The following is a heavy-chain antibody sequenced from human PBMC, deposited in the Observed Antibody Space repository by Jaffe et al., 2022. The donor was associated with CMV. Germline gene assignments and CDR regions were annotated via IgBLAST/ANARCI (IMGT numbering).Heavy chain of an antibody. J-gene: IGHJ6*03. D-gene: IGHD6-6*01. CDR1: GFTFSSYE. CDR3: AGGGIGQLAPDYYYYMDV. CDR2: ISSSGSTI. Sequence: EVQLVESGGGLVQPGGSLRLSCAASGFTFSSYEMNWVRQAPGKGLEWVSYISSSGSTIYYADSVKGRFTISRDNAKNSLYLQMNSLRAEDTAVYYCAGGGIGQLAPDYYYYMDVWGKGTTVTVSS. V-gene: IGHV3-48*03.